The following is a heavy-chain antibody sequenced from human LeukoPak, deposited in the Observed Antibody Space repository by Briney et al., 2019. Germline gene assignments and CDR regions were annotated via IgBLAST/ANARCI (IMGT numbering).Heavy chain of an antibody. CDR3: ARGPNSNWSGLDF. Sequence: GGSLRLSCAASGFTFSSYSMNWVRQAPGKGLEWVSYISSSSSTIYYADSVKGRFTVSRDNAKNTLYLQVNNLRAEDTAVYYCARGPNSNWSGLDFWGQGTLLTVSS. CDR2: ISSSSSTI. J-gene: IGHJ4*02. V-gene: IGHV3-48*04. CDR1: GFTFSSYS. D-gene: IGHD6-6*01.